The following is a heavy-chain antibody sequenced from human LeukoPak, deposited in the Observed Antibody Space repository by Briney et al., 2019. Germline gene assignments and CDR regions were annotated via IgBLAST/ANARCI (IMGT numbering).Heavy chain of an antibody. D-gene: IGHD5-24*01. V-gene: IGHV3-33*01. CDR1: GFTFSSFG. Sequence: GGSLRLSRAASGFTFSSFGMHWVRQAPGKGLEWVAVIWYDASDRYYADPVKGRFTISRDNSKNTLFLQMNSLRDDDTAVYYCVRGVGVSRFNYFDPWGQGTLVVVSS. CDR3: VRGVGVSRFNYFDP. J-gene: IGHJ5*02. CDR2: IWYDASDR.